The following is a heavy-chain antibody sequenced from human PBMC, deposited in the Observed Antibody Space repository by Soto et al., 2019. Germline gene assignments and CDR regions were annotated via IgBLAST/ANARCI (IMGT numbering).Heavy chain of an antibody. J-gene: IGHJ5*02. CDR3: ARAGGFNWFDP. Sequence: PSETLSLTCTVSGGSISSGGYYWSWIRQHPGKGLEWIGYIYYYGNTYYNPSLKSRVTISVDTSKNQFSLKLSSVTAADTALYYCARAGGFNWFDPWGQGTLVTVS. CDR1: GGSISSGGYY. V-gene: IGHV4-31*03. D-gene: IGHD3-10*01. CDR2: IYYYGNT.